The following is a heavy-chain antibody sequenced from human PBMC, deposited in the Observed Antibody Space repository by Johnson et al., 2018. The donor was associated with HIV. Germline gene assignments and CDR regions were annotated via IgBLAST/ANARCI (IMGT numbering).Heavy chain of an antibody. D-gene: IGHD6-19*01. V-gene: IGHV3-30*03. CDR2: ISYDGGNK. CDR1: GFTFSSYG. J-gene: IGHJ3*02. CDR3: AREQRSSGLNDQTDAFDI. Sequence: QVQLVESGGGVVQPGRSLRLSCAASGFTFSSYGMHWVRQAPGKGLEWVSVISYDGGNKYYADSVTGRFTLSRDNSKNTLYLQMNSLRAEDTAGYYWAREQRSSGLNDQTDAFDIWGQGTMVTVSS.